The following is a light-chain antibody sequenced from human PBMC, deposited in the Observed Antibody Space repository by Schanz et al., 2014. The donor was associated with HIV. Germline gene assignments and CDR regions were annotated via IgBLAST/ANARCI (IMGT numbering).Light chain of an antibody. CDR2: SAS. J-gene: IGKJ2*01. CDR3: QQRSNWPPGYT. Sequence: EIVMTQSPATLSVSPGERATLSCRASQSVSSNLAWYQQKPGQAPRLLIYSASYRAPGVPARFSGSGSGTDFTLTISSLEPDDCAVYYCQQRSNWPPGYTFGQGTKLEIK. CDR1: QSVSSN. V-gene: IGKV3-11*01.